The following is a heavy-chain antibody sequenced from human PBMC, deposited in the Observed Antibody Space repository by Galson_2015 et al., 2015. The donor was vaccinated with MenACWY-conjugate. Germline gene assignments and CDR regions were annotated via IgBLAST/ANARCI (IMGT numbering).Heavy chain of an antibody. V-gene: IGHV1-46*03. CDR2: INPSGGST. Sequence: SVKVSCKASGYTFTSYYMHWVRQAPGQGLEWMGIINPSGGSTSYAQKFQGRVTMTRDTSTGTVYMELSSLRSEDTAVYYCARRAYGHDAFDIGGQGTMVTVSS. D-gene: IGHD3-16*01. CDR3: ARRAYGHDAFDI. J-gene: IGHJ3*02. CDR1: GYTFTSYY.